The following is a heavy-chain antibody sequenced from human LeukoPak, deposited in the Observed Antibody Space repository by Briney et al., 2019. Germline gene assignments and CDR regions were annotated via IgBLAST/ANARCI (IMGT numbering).Heavy chain of an antibody. J-gene: IGHJ4*02. Sequence: AGGSLRLSCAASGFTFSSYAMSWVRQAPGKGLEWVSAISGSGGSTYYADSVKGRFTISRDNSKNTLYLQMNSLRAEDTAVYYCAKLASGYSSGRKTFDYWGQGTLVTVSS. CDR3: AKLASGYSSGRKTFDY. V-gene: IGHV3-23*01. CDR1: GFTFSSYA. CDR2: ISGSGGST. D-gene: IGHD6-19*01.